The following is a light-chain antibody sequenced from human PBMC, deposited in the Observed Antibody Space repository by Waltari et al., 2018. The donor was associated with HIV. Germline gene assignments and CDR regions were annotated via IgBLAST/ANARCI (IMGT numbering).Light chain of an antibody. CDR3: QAWDSSTWV. CDR1: KLGDKY. V-gene: IGLV3-1*01. Sequence: SYELTQPPSVSVSPGQTASITCSGDKLGDKYACWYQQKPGQSPVLVTYKDSKRPSGIPERFSGSNSGNTATLTISGTQAMDEADYYCQAWDSSTWVFGGGTKLTVL. CDR2: KDS. J-gene: IGLJ3*02.